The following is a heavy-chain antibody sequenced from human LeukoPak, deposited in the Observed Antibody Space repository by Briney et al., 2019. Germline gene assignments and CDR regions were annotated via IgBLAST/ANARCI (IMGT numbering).Heavy chain of an antibody. Sequence: SETLSLTCTVSGGSISSSSYYWGWIRQPPGKGLEWIGSIYYSGSTYYNPSLKSRVTISVDTPKNQFSLKLISVTAADTAVYYCARGQGATVPQVGKNWFDPWGQGTRVIVSS. CDR2: IYYSGST. CDR1: GGSISSSSYY. V-gene: IGHV4-39*01. J-gene: IGHJ5*02. CDR3: ARGQGATVPQVGKNWFDP. D-gene: IGHD1-26*01.